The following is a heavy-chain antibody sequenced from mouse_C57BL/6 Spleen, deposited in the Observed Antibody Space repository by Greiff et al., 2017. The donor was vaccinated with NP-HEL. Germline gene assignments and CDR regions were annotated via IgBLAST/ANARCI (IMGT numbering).Heavy chain of an antibody. J-gene: IGHJ2*01. Sequence: EVQLQQSGPELVKPGASVKISCKASGYTFTDYYMNWVKQSHGKSLEWIGDINPNNGGTSYNQKFKGKATLTVDKSSSTAYMELRSLTSEDSAVYYCARGVPWTARLDYWGQGTTLTVSS. CDR2: INPNNGGT. D-gene: IGHD3-2*01. CDR1: GYTFTDYY. CDR3: ARGVPWTARLDY. V-gene: IGHV1-26*01.